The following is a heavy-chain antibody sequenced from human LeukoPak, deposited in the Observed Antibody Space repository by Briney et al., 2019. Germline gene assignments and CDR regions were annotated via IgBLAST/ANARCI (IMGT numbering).Heavy chain of an antibody. CDR1: GFTFSDYY. J-gene: IGHJ4*02. CDR2: ISSSGSPI. Sequence: SGGSLRLSCAASGFTFSDYYMSWIRQAPGKGLEWVSYISSSGSPIYYADSVRGRFTISRDNAKNSLYLQMNSLRAEDTAVYYCVRDNPRCCGVVPANIDDYWGQGTLVTVSS. V-gene: IGHV3-11*04. CDR3: VRDNPRCCGVVPANIDDY. D-gene: IGHD2-15*01.